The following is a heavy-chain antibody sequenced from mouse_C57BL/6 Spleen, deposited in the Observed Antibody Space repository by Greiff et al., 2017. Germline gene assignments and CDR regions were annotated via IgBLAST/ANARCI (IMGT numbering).Heavy chain of an antibody. V-gene: IGHV5-16*01. CDR3: ARDNYGRRYFDV. Sequence: EVKLVESEGGLVQPGRSMKLSCTASGFTFSDYYMAWVRQVPEKGLEWVANINYDGSSTYYLDSLKSRFIISRDNAKNILYLQMSSLKSEDTATYYCARDNYGRRYFDVWGTGTTVTVSS. CDR1: GFTFSDYY. CDR2: INYDGSST. J-gene: IGHJ1*03. D-gene: IGHD1-1*01.